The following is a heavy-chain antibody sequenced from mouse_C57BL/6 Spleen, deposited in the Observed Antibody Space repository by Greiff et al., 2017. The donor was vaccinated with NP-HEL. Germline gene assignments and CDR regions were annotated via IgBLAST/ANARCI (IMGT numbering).Heavy chain of an antibody. CDR2: IYPGSGNT. CDR3: ARWRYEPEAMDY. J-gene: IGHJ4*01. CDR1: GYSFTSYY. D-gene: IGHD1-1*01. V-gene: IGHV1-66*01. Sequence: QVQLQQSGPELVKPGASVKISCKASGYSFTSYYIHWVKQRPGQGLEWIGWIYPGSGNTKYNEKFKGKATLTADTSSSTAYMQLSSLTSEDSAVYYCARWRYEPEAMDYWGQGTSVTVSS.